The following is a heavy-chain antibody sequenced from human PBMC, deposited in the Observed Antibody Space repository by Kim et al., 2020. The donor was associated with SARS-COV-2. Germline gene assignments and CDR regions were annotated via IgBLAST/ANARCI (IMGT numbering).Heavy chain of an antibody. V-gene: IGHV3-33*01. CDR1: GFTFSSYG. D-gene: IGHD4-4*01. J-gene: IGHJ6*02. CDR2: IWYDGSNK. Sequence: GGSLRLSCAASGFTFSSYGMHWVRQAPGKGLEWVAVIWYDGSNKYYADSVKGRFTISRDNSKNTLYLQMNSLRAEDTAVYYCARGGPYSSYYYYGMDVWGQGTTVTVSS. CDR3: ARGGPYSSYYYYGMDV.